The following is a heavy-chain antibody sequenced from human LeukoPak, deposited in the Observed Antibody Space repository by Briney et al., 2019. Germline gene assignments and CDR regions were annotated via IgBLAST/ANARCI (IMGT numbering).Heavy chain of an antibody. D-gene: IGHD1-26*01. CDR1: GGSISSGDYY. V-gene: IGHV4-39*01. Sequence: SETLSLTCTVSGGSISSGDYYWSWIRQPPGKGLEWIGNIHYSGSTYYNPSLKSPVTISVDTSKNQFSLQLSSVTAADTAVYYCAGRVGASIWTGMHFWGQGILVTVSS. CDR3: AGRVGASIWTGMHF. J-gene: IGHJ4*02. CDR2: IHYSGST.